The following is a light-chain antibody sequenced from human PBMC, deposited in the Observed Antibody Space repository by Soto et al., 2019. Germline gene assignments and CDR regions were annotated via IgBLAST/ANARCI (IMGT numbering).Light chain of an antibody. CDR1: QSINSW. Sequence: DIQMTQSPSTLSASVGDRVIITCRANQSINSWLAWYQQKPGKAPKLLIYKASTLKSGVPSRFSGSGSGTEFTLTISSLQPDDFATYYCQHYNSYSEAFGQGTKVDIK. V-gene: IGKV1-5*03. CDR2: KAS. CDR3: QHYNSYSEA. J-gene: IGKJ1*01.